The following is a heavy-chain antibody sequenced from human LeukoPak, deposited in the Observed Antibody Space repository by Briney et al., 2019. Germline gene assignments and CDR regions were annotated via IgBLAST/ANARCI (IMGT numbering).Heavy chain of an antibody. V-gene: IGHV1-3*01. CDR1: GYTFTSYA. D-gene: IGHD5-12*01. Sequence: ASVKVSCKASGYTFTSYAMHWVRQAPGQRLEWMGWINAGNGNTKYSQKFQGRVTITRDTSASTAYMELSSLRSEDTAVYYCAGGSYGYSGYDWSFDYWGQGTLVTVSS. J-gene: IGHJ4*02. CDR3: AGGSYGYSGYDWSFDY. CDR2: INAGNGNT.